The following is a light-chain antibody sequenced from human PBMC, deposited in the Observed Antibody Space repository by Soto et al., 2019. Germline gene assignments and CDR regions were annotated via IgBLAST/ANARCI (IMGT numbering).Light chain of an antibody. V-gene: IGKV3-20*01. Sequence: EIVLTQSPGTLSLSPGERATLSCRASQSVTNSYLAWYQQKPGQAPRLLIYAASSRATGIPDRFAGSVSGTDLTLTISRLEPEDFAVYYCQQYVAPPPYTFGQGTRLEIK. J-gene: IGKJ2*01. CDR3: QQYVAPPPYT. CDR2: AAS. CDR1: QSVTNSY.